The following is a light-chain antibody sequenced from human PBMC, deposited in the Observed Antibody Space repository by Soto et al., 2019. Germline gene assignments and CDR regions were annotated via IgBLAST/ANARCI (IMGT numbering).Light chain of an antibody. V-gene: IGKV3-15*01. CDR2: GAS. J-gene: IGKJ5*01. CDR3: QQYSALPMT. Sequence: EIVMTQSPATLSASPGERATLSCRASQSVSSNLAWYQQKPGQAPRLLIYGASTRATGIPARFSGSGSGTDFTLTISRLEPEDFGVYFCQQYSALPMTFGQGTRLEI. CDR1: QSVSSN.